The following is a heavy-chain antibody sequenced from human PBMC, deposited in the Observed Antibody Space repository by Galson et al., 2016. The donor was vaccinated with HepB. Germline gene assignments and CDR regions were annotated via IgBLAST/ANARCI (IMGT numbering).Heavy chain of an antibody. Sequence: SLRLSCAASGFTVSSNYMSWVRQAPGKGLEWVSVVYSSGNTYYAGSVKGRFTISRDNSKNTLYLQMTSLRAEDTAVYYCARGTGGKYYYGMDVWGQGTTVTVPS. CDR3: ARGTGGKYYYGMDV. V-gene: IGHV3-53*01. CDR2: VYSSGNT. J-gene: IGHJ6*02. D-gene: IGHD2-8*02. CDR1: GFTVSSNY.